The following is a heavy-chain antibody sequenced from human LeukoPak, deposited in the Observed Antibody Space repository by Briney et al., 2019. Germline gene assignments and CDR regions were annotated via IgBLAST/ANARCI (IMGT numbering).Heavy chain of an antibody. Sequence: PSETLSLTCTVSGGSISSSSYYWGWIRQPPGKGLEWIGSISYSGSTYYNPSLKSRVTISVDTSKNQFSLKLSSVTAADTAVYYCARPRSNGWKGGFDYWGQGTLVTVSS. J-gene: IGHJ4*02. CDR2: ISYSGST. V-gene: IGHV4-39*01. D-gene: IGHD6-19*01. CDR1: GGSISSSSYY. CDR3: ARPRSNGWKGGFDY.